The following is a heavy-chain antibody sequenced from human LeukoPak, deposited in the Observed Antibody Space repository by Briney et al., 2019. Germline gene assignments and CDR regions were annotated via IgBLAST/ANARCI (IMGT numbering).Heavy chain of an antibody. Sequence: GGSLRLSCAASGFTFSDYSMSWIRQALGKGLEWVSYITSSGGTIYYADSVKGRFTISRDNAKNSLYLQMNSLRAEDTAVYYCARDDCSGGSCYPYDAFDIWGQGTMVTVSS. J-gene: IGHJ3*02. CDR3: ARDDCSGGSCYPYDAFDI. D-gene: IGHD2-15*01. CDR2: ITSSGGTI. CDR1: GFTFSDYS. V-gene: IGHV3-11*04.